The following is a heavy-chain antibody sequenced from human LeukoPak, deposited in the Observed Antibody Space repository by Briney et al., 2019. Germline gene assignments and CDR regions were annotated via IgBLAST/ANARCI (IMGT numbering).Heavy chain of an antibody. Sequence: SETLSLTCAVYGGSFSGYYWSWIRQPPGKGLEWIGEINHSGSTNYNPSLKSRVTISVDTSKNQFSLKLSSVTAADTAVYYCARGIAVAGIGLHNWFDPWGQGTLVTVSS. CDR1: GGSFSGYY. CDR2: INHSGST. V-gene: IGHV4-34*01. J-gene: IGHJ5*02. CDR3: ARGIAVAGIGLHNWFDP. D-gene: IGHD6-19*01.